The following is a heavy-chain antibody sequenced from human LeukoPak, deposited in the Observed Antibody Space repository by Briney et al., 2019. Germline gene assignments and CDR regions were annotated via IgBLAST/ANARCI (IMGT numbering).Heavy chain of an antibody. CDR2: INQDGGEK. D-gene: IGHD3-10*02. Sequence: AGGSLRLSCAASGFTFSSHWVSWVRQAPGKRLQWVANINQDGGEKHYVDSVRGRFTISRDNTKNSLYLQMNSLRVEDSAVYYCASSWDYVRGYGMDVWGQGTTVTVSS. CDR1: GFTFSSHW. V-gene: IGHV3-7*01. J-gene: IGHJ6*02. CDR3: ASSWDYVRGYGMDV.